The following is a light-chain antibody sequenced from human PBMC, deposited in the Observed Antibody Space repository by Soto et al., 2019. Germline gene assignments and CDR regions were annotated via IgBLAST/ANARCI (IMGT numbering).Light chain of an antibody. CDR1: SSNIGRNR. CDR2: RNN. V-gene: IGLV1-47*01. Sequence: QSVLTQPPSASGTPGQRVTISCSGSSSNIGRNRVSWYQQLPGTAPKLLIYRNNQRPSGVPDRFSGSKSGTSASLAITGLQAEDEADYYCQSYDNSLSGAWVFGGGTQLTVL. J-gene: IGLJ3*02. CDR3: QSYDNSLSGAWV.